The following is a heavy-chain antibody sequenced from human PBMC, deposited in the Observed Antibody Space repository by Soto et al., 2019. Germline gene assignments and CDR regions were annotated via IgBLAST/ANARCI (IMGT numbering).Heavy chain of an antibody. CDR3: SRQGSWPYYYYGTDV. CDR2: ISTYNDDP. CDR1: GYTFTTSG. V-gene: IGHV1-18*01. D-gene: IGHD1-26*01. J-gene: IGHJ6*02. Sequence: QVQLVQSGPEVRKPGASVKVSCEASGYTFTTSGISWVRQVPGQGLEWMGCISTYNDDPNSAHNFQSRVLMTADTYTGQSYIELMRLKYDDKAGYYCSRQGSWPYYYYGTDVCGQATIVTVSS.